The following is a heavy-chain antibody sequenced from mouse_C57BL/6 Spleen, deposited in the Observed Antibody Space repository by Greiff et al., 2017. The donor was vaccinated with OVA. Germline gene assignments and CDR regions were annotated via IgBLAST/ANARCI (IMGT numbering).Heavy chain of an antibody. V-gene: IGHV1-42*01. CDR1: GYSFTGSY. Sequence: VQLQQSGPELVKPGASVKISCKASGYSFTGSYMHWVKQSPEKSLEWIGEINPSTGGTTYNQKLKAKATLTVDKSSSTAYMQLKSLTSEDSAVYYCERNRGYYSKRSDAMDHWGQGTSVTVSS. CDR3: ERNRGYYSKRSDAMDH. D-gene: IGHD2-5*01. CDR2: INPSTGGT. J-gene: IGHJ4*01.